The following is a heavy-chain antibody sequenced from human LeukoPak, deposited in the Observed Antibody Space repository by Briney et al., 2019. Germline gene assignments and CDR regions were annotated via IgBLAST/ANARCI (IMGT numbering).Heavy chain of an antibody. CDR3: ARVPHYGDYFDY. D-gene: IGHD4-17*01. J-gene: IGHJ4*02. Sequence: ASVKVSCKASGYTFTSYGISWVRQAPGQGLEGMGWISAYNGNTNYAQKLQGRVTMTTDTSTSTAYVELRSLRSDDTAVYYCARVPHYGDYFDYWGQGTLVTVSS. CDR1: GYTFTSYG. V-gene: IGHV1-18*04. CDR2: ISAYNGNT.